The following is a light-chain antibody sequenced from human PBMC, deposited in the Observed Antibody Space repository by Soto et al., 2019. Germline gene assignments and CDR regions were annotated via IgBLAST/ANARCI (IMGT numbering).Light chain of an antibody. CDR1: QSVSSSY. CDR2: GAS. V-gene: IGKV3-20*01. J-gene: IGKJ1*01. Sequence: ELVLTHSAGTLSLSPGERATLSCRASQSVSSSYLAWYQQKPGQASRLLIYGASSRATGIPDRFSGSGSGTDFTLTISRLEPEDSAVYYCQQYGSSRWTFGQGTKVDIK. CDR3: QQYGSSRWT.